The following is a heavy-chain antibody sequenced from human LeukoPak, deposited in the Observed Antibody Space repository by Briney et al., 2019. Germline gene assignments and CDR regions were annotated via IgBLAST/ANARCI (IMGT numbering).Heavy chain of an antibody. J-gene: IGHJ4*02. D-gene: IGHD5-24*01. CDR2: ISGGGGST. CDR3: AKGRGWLQFFDY. V-gene: IGHV3-23*01. Sequence: GGTLRLSCVASGFTFSTYGMSWVRQAPGKGLEWVSTISGGGGSTFYADSVKGRFTISRDNSKNTLYLQMNSLRAEDTAVYYCAKGRGWLQFFDYWGQGTLVTVSS. CDR1: GFTFSTYG.